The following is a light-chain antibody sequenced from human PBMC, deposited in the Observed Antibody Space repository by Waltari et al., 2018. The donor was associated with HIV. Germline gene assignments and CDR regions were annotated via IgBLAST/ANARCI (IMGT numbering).Light chain of an antibody. CDR1: SSNIGSSNL. V-gene: IGLV2-23*01. Sequence: QSALTQPASVSGSPGQSITISCTGTSSNIGSSNLVSWYQHHPGRAPKLVIYEGFKRPSGVSNRFAGSKSGNTASLTSSGLQAEDEAHYYCCSSADYGVPFGGGTNLTVL. CDR2: EGF. CDR3: CSSADYGVP. J-gene: IGLJ2*01.